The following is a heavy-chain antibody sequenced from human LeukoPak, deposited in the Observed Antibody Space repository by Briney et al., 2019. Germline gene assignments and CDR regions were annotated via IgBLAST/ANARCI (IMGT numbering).Heavy chain of an antibody. CDR2: ISAYNGNT. V-gene: IGHV1-18*01. CDR1: GYTFTSYG. Sequence: ASVKVSCKASGYTFTSYGISWVRQAPGQGLEWMGWISAYNGNTNYAQKLQGRVTMTTDTSTSTAYMELRSLRSDDTAVYYCARGDSGVVVTTYYYYYGMGVWGQGTTVTVSS. J-gene: IGHJ6*02. D-gene: IGHD2-21*02. CDR3: ARGDSGVVVTTYYYYYGMGV.